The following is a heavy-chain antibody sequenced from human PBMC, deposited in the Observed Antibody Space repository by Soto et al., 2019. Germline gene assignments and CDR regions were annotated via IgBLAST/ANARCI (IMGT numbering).Heavy chain of an antibody. J-gene: IGHJ4*02. V-gene: IGHV4-61*01. CDR1: GGSISSGCYY. CDR2: IYYSGST. Sequence: TSQTLSLTCIVAGGSISSGCYYWTWIRQLPGEGLEWIGYIYYSGSTDYNPSLKSRVTVSVDTSKNQFSLKLSSVTAADTAVYYCARGPGGNALFFDYWGQGTLVTVSS. CDR3: ARGPGGNALFFDY. D-gene: IGHD2-15*01.